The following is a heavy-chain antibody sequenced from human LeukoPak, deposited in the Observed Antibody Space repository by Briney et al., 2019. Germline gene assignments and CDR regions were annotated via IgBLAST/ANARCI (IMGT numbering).Heavy chain of an antibody. CDR3: ARDTEMATAIDY. V-gene: IGHV3-30-3*01. D-gene: IGHD5-24*01. CDR2: ISYDGSNK. J-gene: IGHJ4*02. Sequence: PGRSLRLSCAASGFTFSSYAKHWVRQAPGKGLEWVAVISYDGSNKYYADSVKGRFTISRDNSKNTLYLQMNSLRAEDTAVYYCARDTEMATAIDYWGQGTLVTVSS. CDR1: GFTFSSYA.